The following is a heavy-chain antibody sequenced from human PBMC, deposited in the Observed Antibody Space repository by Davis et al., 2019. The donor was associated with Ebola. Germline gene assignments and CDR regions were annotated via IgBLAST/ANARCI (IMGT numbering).Heavy chain of an antibody. CDR1: GFTFSNYA. CDR2: ISDGAGST. CDR3: ARGGPMVRGVTNWFDP. J-gene: IGHJ5*02. D-gene: IGHD3-10*01. Sequence: GESLKISCTASGFTFSNYAMSWVRQVAGKGLEWVSAISDGAGSTYYTDSVKGRFTISRDNSKNTLYLQMNSLRAEDTAVYYCARGGPMVRGVTNWFDPWGQGTLVTVSS. V-gene: IGHV3-23*01.